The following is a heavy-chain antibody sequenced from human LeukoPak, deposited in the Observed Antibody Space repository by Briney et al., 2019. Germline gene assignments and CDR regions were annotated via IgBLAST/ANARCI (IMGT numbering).Heavy chain of an antibody. J-gene: IGHJ5*02. CDR1: GYTFTSYD. CDR3: ARGYSIDCSSTSCFRYLNWFDP. Sequence: ASVKVSCKASGYTFTSYDINRVRQATGQGLEWMGWMNPNSGKTGYAQKFQDRVTMTRNTSISTAYMELSSLRSEDTAVYYCARGYSIDCSSTSCFRYLNWFDPWGQGTLVTVSS. V-gene: IGHV1-8*01. CDR2: MNPNSGKT. D-gene: IGHD2-2*01.